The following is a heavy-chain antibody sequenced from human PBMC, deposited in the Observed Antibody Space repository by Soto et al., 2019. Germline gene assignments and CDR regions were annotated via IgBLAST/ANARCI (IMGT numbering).Heavy chain of an antibody. Sequence: GGSLRLSCEASGFIFATTAMGWVRQAPGKGLEWVSTISGSGVRTYYADSVKGRFTISRGNSKNTLFLQMNSLRADDTAVYFCAAVMGSDYDYVWGSLSFDHWGQGALVTVSS. CDR2: ISGSGVRT. D-gene: IGHD3-16*01. J-gene: IGHJ4*02. V-gene: IGHV3-23*01. CDR1: GFIFATTA. CDR3: AAVMGSDYDYVWGSLSFDH.